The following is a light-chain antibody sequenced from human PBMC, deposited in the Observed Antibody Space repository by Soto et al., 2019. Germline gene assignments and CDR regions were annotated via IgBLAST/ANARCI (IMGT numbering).Light chain of an antibody. Sequence: QSVLTQPPSVSGAPGQRVTISCTGSSSNIGAGYDVHWYHQLPGTSPKVLIYGNSNRPSGVPDRFSGSKSGTSASLAITGLQAEDEADYYCQSYDSSLSGYVVGTGTKVTVL. V-gene: IGLV1-40*01. CDR2: GNS. CDR3: QSYDSSLSGYV. J-gene: IGLJ1*01. CDR1: SSNIGAGYD.